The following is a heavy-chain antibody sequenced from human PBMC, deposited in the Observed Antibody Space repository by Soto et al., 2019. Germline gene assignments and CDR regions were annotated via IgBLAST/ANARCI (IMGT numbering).Heavy chain of an antibody. CDR2: IDSSGEK. J-gene: IGHJ5*02. Sequence: QVTLKESGPVLVKPTETLTLRCTVSGLSITDSEMGVSWIRQPPGQPLEWLAHIDSSGEKSYRTFLKSRLANSKDTSKSQIVLTMTNMDPADTATYYCARRNLAVAVCPWFDPWGQGIPVTVSS. CDR3: ARRNLAVAVCPWFDP. D-gene: IGHD6-19*01. V-gene: IGHV2-26*02. CDR1: GLSITDSEMG.